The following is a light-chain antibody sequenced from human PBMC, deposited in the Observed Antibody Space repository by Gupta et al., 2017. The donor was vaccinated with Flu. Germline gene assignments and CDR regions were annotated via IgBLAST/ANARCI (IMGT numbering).Light chain of an antibody. V-gene: IGKV3D-15*01. CDR1: QSVSSN. Sequence: EIVMTQSPATLSVSTGERATLSCRASQSVSSNLAWYQQKPGQAPRLLIYGASTRATGIPARFSGSGSGTEFTLTISSLQSEDFAVYYCQQYNNWPSTFGGGTKVEIK. CDR2: GAS. J-gene: IGKJ4*01. CDR3: QQYNNWPST.